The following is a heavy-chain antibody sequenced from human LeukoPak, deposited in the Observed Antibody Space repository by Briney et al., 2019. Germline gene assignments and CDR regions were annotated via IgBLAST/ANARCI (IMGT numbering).Heavy chain of an antibody. J-gene: IGHJ5*02. Sequence: PGRSLRLSCAASGFTFTSYVMHWVRQAPGKGLQWVALISYDGSNKYYADSVKGRFTISRDSSKNTLYLQMNSLRAEDTAVYYCARPRGAAAGTFGFDPWGQGTLVTVSS. CDR3: ARPRGAAAGTFGFDP. CDR1: GFTFTSYV. V-gene: IGHV3-30*03. CDR2: ISYDGSNK. D-gene: IGHD6-13*01.